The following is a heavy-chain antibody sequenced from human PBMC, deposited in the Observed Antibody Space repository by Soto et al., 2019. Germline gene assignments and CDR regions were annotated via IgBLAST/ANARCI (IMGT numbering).Heavy chain of an antibody. Sequence: PSETLSLTCAVSGGSISSGGYSWSWIRQPPGKGLEWIGYIYHSGSTYYNPSLKSRVTISLETSKSQFSLRLTSVTAADTAVYYCARLGAYYQSLEPWGPGTLVTVSS. CDR1: GGSISSGGYS. CDR3: ARLGAYYQSLEP. V-gene: IGHV4-30-2*01. J-gene: IGHJ5*02. CDR2: IYHSGST. D-gene: IGHD3-22*01.